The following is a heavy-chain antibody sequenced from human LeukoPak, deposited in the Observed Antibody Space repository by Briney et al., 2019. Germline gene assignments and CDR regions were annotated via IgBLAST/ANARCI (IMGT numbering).Heavy chain of an antibody. CDR2: ISTSGSSI. J-gene: IGHJ4*02. V-gene: IGHV3-11*01. Sequence: GGSLRLSCGASGFTFSDYYLSWIRQAPGKGLEWISYISTSGSSISYAASVKGRVPVPRDTDKNSLYLHRSSLRAEDTAVYYCARGIVHCPLFVYWGQGTVVTV. CDR1: GFTFSDYY. D-gene: IGHD3-22*01. CDR3: ARGIVHCPLFVY.